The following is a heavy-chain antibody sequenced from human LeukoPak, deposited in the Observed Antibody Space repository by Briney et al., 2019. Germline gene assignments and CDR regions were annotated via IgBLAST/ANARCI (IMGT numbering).Heavy chain of an antibody. D-gene: IGHD3-22*01. CDR1: GGTFSSYA. CDR2: IIPILGIA. CDR3: ARAEDYYDSSGLLDY. Sequence: GSSVKVSCKASGGTFSSYAISWVRQAPGQGLEWMGRIIPILGIANYAQKFQGRVTITADKSTSTAYMELSSLRSEDTAVYYCARAEDYYDSSGLLDYWGQGTLVTVSS. V-gene: IGHV1-69*04. J-gene: IGHJ4*02.